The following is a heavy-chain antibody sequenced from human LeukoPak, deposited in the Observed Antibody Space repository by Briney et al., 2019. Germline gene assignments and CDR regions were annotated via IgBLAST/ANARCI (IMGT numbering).Heavy chain of an antibody. CDR2: ISGSGGST. CDR3: AKPLIAAPYYYYMDV. CDR1: GFTFSSYA. D-gene: IGHD6-13*01. J-gene: IGHJ6*03. V-gene: IGHV3-23*01. Sequence: GGSLRLSCAASGFTFSSYAMSWVRRAPGKGLEWVSAISGSGGSTYYADSVKGRFTISRDNSKNTLYLQMNSLRAEDTAVYYCAKPLIAAPYYYYMDVWGKGTTVTVSS.